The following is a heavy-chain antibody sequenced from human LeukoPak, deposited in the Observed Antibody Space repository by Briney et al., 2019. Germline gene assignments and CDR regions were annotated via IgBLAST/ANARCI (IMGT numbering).Heavy chain of an antibody. Sequence: GASVKVSCKASGGTFSNYAISWVRQAPGQGLEWMGGIIPIFGTANYAQKFQGRVTITADESTSTAYMELSSLRSEDTAVYYCARRSGWLDYYGMDVWGQGTTVTVSS. D-gene: IGHD6-19*01. J-gene: IGHJ6*02. V-gene: IGHV1-69*13. CDR3: ARRSGWLDYYGMDV. CDR1: GGTFSNYA. CDR2: IIPIFGTA.